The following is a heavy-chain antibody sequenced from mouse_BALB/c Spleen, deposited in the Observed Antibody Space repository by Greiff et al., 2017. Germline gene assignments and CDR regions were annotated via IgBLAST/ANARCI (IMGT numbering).Heavy chain of an antibody. Sequence: EVKLVESGPGLVKPSQSLSLTCTVTGYSITSDYAWNWIRQFPGNKLEWMGYISYSGSTSYNPSLKSRISITRDTSKNQFFLQLNSVTTEDTATYYCARKDYGSSYDAMDYWGQGTSVTVSS. J-gene: IGHJ4*01. V-gene: IGHV3-2*02. CDR2: ISYSGST. CDR3: ARKDYGSSYDAMDY. D-gene: IGHD1-1*01. CDR1: GYSITSDYA.